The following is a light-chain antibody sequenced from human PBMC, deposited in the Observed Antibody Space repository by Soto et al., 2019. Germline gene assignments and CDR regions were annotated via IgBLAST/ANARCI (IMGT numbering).Light chain of an antibody. Sequence: QLVLTQSSSASASLGSSVKLTCTLSSGHSSYIIAWHQQQPGKAPRYLMKLEGSGSYNKGSGVPDRFSGSSSGADRYLTIFNLQVEDEADYYSETWDSNTRVFGGGTKLTVL. J-gene: IGLJ3*02. CDR2: LEGSGSY. CDR3: ETWDSNTRV. CDR1: SGHSSYI. V-gene: IGLV4-60*02.